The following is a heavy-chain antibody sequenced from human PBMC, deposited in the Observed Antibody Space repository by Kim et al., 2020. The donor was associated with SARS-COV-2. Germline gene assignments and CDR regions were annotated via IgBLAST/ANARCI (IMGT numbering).Heavy chain of an antibody. CDR3: ATQAAGRLYYYGMDV. D-gene: IGHD6-13*01. J-gene: IGHJ6*02. V-gene: IGHV1-24*01. Sequence: QKFQGRVTMTEDTSTDTAYMALSSLRSEDTAVYYCATQAAGRLYYYGMDVWGQGTTVTVSS.